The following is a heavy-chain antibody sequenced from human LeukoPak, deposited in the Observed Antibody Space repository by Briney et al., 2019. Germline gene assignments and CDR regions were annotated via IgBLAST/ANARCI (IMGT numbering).Heavy chain of an antibody. CDR1: GGSISSYY. J-gene: IGHJ3*02. Sequence: SETLSLTCTVSGGSISSYYWSWIRQPAGKGLEWIGRIYTSGSTNYNPSLKSRVTMSVDTSKNQSSLKLSSVTAADTAVYYCARTDLKLERRDNDAFDIWGQGTMVTVSS. CDR2: IYTSGST. V-gene: IGHV4-4*07. CDR3: ARTDLKLERRDNDAFDI. D-gene: IGHD1-1*01.